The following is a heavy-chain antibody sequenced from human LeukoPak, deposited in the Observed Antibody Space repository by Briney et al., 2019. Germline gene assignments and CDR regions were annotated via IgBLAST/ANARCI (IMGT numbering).Heavy chain of an antibody. D-gene: IGHD6-13*01. CDR2: INTNTGNP. V-gene: IGHV7-4-1*02. J-gene: IGHJ3*02. CDR1: GYTFTSYA. Sequence: ASVKVSCKASGYTFTSYAMNWVRQAPGQGLEWMGWINTNTGNPTYAQGFTGRFVFSLDTSVSTAYLQISSLKAEDTAVHYCARDNINEAGYSSSWSIWGQGTMVTVSS. CDR3: ARDNINEAGYSSSWSI.